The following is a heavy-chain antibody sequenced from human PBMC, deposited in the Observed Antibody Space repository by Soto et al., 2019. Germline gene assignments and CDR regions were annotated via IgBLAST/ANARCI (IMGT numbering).Heavy chain of an antibody. V-gene: IGHV4-31*03. J-gene: IGHJ3*01. D-gene: IGHD3-10*01. CDR3: AKGKVYGSGHAFDV. Sequence: QVQLQQSGPGLVRPSQTLSLTCSVSGDSITNGGYYWSWIRQIPGKGLEWIGYIYYRGSTYFNSSLKSRLNISIDTTTHQFSLRLTSVPPADTAVYYCAKGKVYGSGHAFDVWGQGTMVTVSS. CDR1: GDSITNGGYY. CDR2: IYYRGST.